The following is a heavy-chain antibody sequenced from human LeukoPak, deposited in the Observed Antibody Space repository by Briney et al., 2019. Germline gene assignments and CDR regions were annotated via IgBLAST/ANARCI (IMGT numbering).Heavy chain of an antibody. Sequence: SETLSLTCTVSGGSISIISYYWGWIRQPPGKGLEWIGSMYYSGSTYYNPSLKSRVTMSLDSSKNQFSLKLSSVTAADTAVYYCARNAAAGTVYYYYYMDVWGKGTTVTISS. D-gene: IGHD6-13*01. J-gene: IGHJ6*03. CDR2: MYYSGST. V-gene: IGHV4-39*07. CDR1: GGSISIISYY. CDR3: ARNAAAGTVYYYYYMDV.